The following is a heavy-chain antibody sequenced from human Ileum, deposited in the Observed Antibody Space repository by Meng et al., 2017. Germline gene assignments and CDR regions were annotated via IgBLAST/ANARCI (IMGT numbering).Heavy chain of an antibody. Sequence: GESLKISCAASGFTFSSYAFHWVRQAPGKGLEWVAVLSDDVNFKAYADSVRGRFTISRDNSKNTLYLQMNSLTPDDTAVYFCARESERIGYHSPDYWGQGTLVTVSS. J-gene: IGHJ4*02. CDR2: LSDDVNFK. D-gene: IGHD3-22*01. CDR3: ARESERIGYHSPDY. V-gene: IGHV3-30*04. CDR1: GFTFSSYA.